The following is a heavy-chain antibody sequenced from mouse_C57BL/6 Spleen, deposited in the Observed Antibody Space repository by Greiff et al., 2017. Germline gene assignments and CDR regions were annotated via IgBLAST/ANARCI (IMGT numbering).Heavy chain of an antibody. CDR2: ISSGGDYI. Sequence: EVQRVESGEGLVKPGGSLKLSCAASGFTFRSYAMSWVRQTPEKRLEWVAYISSGGDYIYYADTVKGRFTISRDNARNTLYLQMSSLKSEDTAMYYCTRVYYGSSYGYFDVWGTGTTVTVSS. CDR1: GFTFRSYA. J-gene: IGHJ1*03. V-gene: IGHV5-9-1*02. D-gene: IGHD1-1*01. CDR3: TRVYYGSSYGYFDV.